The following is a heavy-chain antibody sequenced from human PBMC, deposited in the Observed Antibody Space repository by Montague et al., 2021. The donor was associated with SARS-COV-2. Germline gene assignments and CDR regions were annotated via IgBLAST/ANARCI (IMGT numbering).Heavy chain of an antibody. V-gene: IGHV4-59*08. CDR3: ARNAASTIFGVVIIQTGMDV. D-gene: IGHD3-3*01. CDR1: GGSISSYY. Sequence: SETLSLTCTVSGGSISSYYWSWIRQPPGKGLEWIGYIYYSGSTNYNPSLKSRVTISVDTSKNQFSLKLSSVTAADTAVYYCARNAASTIFGVVIIQTGMDVWGQGTTVTVSS. J-gene: IGHJ6*02. CDR2: IYYSGST.